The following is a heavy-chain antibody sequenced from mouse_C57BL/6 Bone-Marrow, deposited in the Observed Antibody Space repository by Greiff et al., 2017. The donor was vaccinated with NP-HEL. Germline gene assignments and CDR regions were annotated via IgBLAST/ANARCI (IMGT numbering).Heavy chain of an antibody. CDR2: IYPGSGST. Sequence: QVHVKQPGAELVKPGASVKMSCKASGYTFTSYWITWVKQRPGQGLEWIGDIYPGSGSTNYNEKFKSKATLTVDTSSSTAYMQLSSLTSEDSAVYYCARSMALLDYWGQGTTLTVSS. V-gene: IGHV1-55*01. CDR1: GYTFTSYW. J-gene: IGHJ2*01. D-gene: IGHD1-1*02. CDR3: ARSMALLDY.